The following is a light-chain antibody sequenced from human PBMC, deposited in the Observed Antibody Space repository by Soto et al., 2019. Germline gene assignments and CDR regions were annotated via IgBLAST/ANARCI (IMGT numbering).Light chain of an antibody. Sequence: DIQMTQSPSSLSASVGDRVAITCRASQSISRWLAWYQQKPGKAPKVLIYDASSLESGVPSRFSGSGSGTDFTLTISSLQPNDSATYYCQQYNSYSPLTFGGGTKVDIK. CDR1: QSISRW. CDR2: DAS. J-gene: IGKJ4*01. CDR3: QQYNSYSPLT. V-gene: IGKV1-5*01.